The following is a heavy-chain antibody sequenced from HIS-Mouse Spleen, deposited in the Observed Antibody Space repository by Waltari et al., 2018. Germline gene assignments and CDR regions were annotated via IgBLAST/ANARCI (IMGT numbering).Heavy chain of an antibody. J-gene: IGHJ2*01. V-gene: IGHV4-39*07. D-gene: IGHD6-13*01. CDR2: IYYRERT. CDR1: GGSISSSSYY. CDR3: AREIPYSSSWYDWYFDL. Sequence: QLQLQESGPGLLKPSETLSLTCTVPGGSISSSSYYWGWIRQPPGRGLEWIGCIYYRERTDYNPSLKSRVTISVDTSENQFSLKLSSVTAADTAVYYCAREIPYSSSWYDWYFDLWGRGTLVTVSS.